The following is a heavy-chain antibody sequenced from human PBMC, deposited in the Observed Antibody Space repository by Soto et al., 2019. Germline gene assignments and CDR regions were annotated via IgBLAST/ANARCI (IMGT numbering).Heavy chain of an antibody. D-gene: IGHD6-6*01. Sequence: QVQLVQSGAEVKKPGSSVKVSCKASGGTFSSYAISWVRQAPGQGLEWMGGIIPIFGTANYAQKFQGRVTITADESTSTAYMELSSLRSEDTAVYYCARGRPSIAARLYYYYYYGMDVWGQGTTVTVSS. CDR1: GGTFSSYA. CDR2: IIPIFGTA. J-gene: IGHJ6*02. CDR3: ARGRPSIAARLYYYYYYGMDV. V-gene: IGHV1-69*01.